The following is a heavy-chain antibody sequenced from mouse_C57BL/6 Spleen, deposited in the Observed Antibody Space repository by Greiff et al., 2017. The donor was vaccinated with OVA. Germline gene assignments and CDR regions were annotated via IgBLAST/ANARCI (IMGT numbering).Heavy chain of an antibody. CDR2: FYPGSGSI. CDR3: ARHEDRGIYYGNPYWYFDV. D-gene: IGHD2-1*01. Sequence: VQLQQSGAELVKPGASVKLSCKASGYTFTEYTIHWVKQRSGQGLEWIGWFYPGSGSIKYNEKFKDKATLTADKSSSTVYMELSRLTFEDSAVYFCARHEDRGIYYGNPYWYFDVWGTGTTVTVSS. V-gene: IGHV1-62-2*01. CDR1: GYTFTEYT. J-gene: IGHJ1*03.